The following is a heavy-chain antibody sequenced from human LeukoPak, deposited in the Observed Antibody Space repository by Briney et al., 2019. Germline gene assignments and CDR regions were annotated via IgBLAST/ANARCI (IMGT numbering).Heavy chain of an antibody. J-gene: IGHJ4*02. CDR1: GYTFTSYY. Sequence: ASVKVSCKASGYTFTSYYMHWVRQAPGQGLEWMGIINSSGGSTSYAQKFQGRVTMTRDTSTSTVYMELSSLRSEDTAVYYCARAHSIAVAGTRIMGYWGQGTLVTVSS. CDR2: INSSGGST. D-gene: IGHD6-19*01. CDR3: ARAHSIAVAGTRIMGY. V-gene: IGHV1-46*01.